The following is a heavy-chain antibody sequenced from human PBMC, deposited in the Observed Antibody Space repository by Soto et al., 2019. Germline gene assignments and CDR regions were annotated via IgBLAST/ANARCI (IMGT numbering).Heavy chain of an antibody. D-gene: IGHD5-18*01. Sequence: QVQLVESGGGVVQPGRSLRLSCADSVFTFSSYAVHWVRQAPGKGLEWVAVISYDGSNKYYADSVKGRFTISRDNSKNTLYLQMNRLRAEDTAVYYCARDQGIQLWLRAFDIWGQGTMVTVSS. CDR2: ISYDGSNK. V-gene: IGHV3-30-3*01. CDR1: VFTFSSYA. CDR3: ARDQGIQLWLRAFDI. J-gene: IGHJ3*02.